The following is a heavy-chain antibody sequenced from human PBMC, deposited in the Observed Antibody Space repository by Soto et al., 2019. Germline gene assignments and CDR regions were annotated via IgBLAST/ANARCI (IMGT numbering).Heavy chain of an antibody. CDR1: GGSISSYY. Sequence: SETLSLTCTVSGGSISSYYWTWIRQPPGKGLEWIGYVYYSGSTNYDPSLKSRVTISVDTSKNQFSLKLSSVAAADTAVYYCARAYGDYNLDYWGQGALVTVSS. CDR3: ARAYGDYNLDY. D-gene: IGHD4-17*01. CDR2: VYYSGST. J-gene: IGHJ4*02. V-gene: IGHV4-59*01.